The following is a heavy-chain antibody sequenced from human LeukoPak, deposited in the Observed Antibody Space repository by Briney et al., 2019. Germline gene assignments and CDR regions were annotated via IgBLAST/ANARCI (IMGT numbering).Heavy chain of an antibody. CDR2: ISGSGGST. J-gene: IGHJ4*02. D-gene: IGHD3-16*02. Sequence: GGSLRLSCAASGFTFSSYAMSWVRQAPGKGLEWVSAISGSGGSTYYADSVKGRFTISRDNSKNTLYLQMNSLRAEDTAVYYCAKDGYDYVWGSYLQFDYWGQGTLVTVSS. CDR3: AKDGYDYVWGSYLQFDY. V-gene: IGHV3-23*01. CDR1: GFTFSSYA.